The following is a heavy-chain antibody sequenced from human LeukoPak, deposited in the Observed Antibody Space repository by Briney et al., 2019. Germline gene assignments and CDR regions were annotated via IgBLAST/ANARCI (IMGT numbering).Heavy chain of an antibody. D-gene: IGHD3-16*01. Sequence: PGGSLRLSCAASGFTFSDYYMSWIRQAPGKGLEWVSYISSSGSTIYYADSVKGRFTISRDNAKNSLYLQMNSLRAEDTAVYYCASVSGFFFTRVNRDAFDIWGQGTMVTVSS. CDR1: GFTFSDYY. CDR3: ASVSGFFFTRVNRDAFDI. CDR2: ISSSGSTI. V-gene: IGHV3-11*01. J-gene: IGHJ3*02.